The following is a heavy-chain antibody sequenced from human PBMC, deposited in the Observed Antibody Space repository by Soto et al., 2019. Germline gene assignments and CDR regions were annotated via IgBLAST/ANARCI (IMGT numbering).Heavy chain of an antibody. CDR1: GTIFSSYT. Sequence: QVQLVQSGAEVKKPGSSVRVSCKASGTIFSSYTISWVRQAPGQGLEWMGRIIPILGETNSAQKFQGRVTLTADKSTNTAYMELNSLRLEDTAVYYYARGLWGRMDDWGQGTTVTVSS. CDR2: IIPILGET. V-gene: IGHV1-69*08. J-gene: IGHJ6*02. D-gene: IGHD3-10*01. CDR3: ARGLWGRMDD.